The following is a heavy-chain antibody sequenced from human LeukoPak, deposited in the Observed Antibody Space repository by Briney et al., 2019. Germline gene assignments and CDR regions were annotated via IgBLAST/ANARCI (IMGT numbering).Heavy chain of an antibody. V-gene: IGHV3-11*01. CDR1: GFTFSDYY. CDR2: ISGGGDII. D-gene: IGHD5-24*01. CDR3: ARLPNYYFDS. J-gene: IGHJ4*02. Sequence: GGSLRLSCAASGFTFSDYYMSWIRQAPGKGLEWVSYISGGGDIIYYADSVKGRPTISRDNAKNTLFLQMNSLRAEDTAVYYCARLPNYYFDSWDQGTQVTVSS.